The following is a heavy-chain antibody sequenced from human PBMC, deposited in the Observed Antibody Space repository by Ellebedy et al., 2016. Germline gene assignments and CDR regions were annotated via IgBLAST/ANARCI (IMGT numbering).Heavy chain of an antibody. J-gene: IGHJ4*02. CDR1: GYTFTTYY. D-gene: IGHD3-10*01. CDR2: INPSGGST. V-gene: IGHV1-46*01. CDR3: AREGYGSGSYLLFDY. Sequence: ASVQVSCKASGYTFTTYYMHWVRQAPGQGLEWMGIINPSGGSTTYAQKFQGRVTMTRDTSTSTVYMDLSSLTSEDTAVYYCAREGYGSGSYLLFDYWGQGTLVTVSS.